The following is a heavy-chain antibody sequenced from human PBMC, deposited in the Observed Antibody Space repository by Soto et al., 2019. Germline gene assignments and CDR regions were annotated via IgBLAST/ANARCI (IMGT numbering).Heavy chain of an antibody. Sequence: QVQVVQSGAEVKKPGSSVKVSCKASGGTFSSSGFSWVLQAPGQGLEWMGVIIPVFATTNYAQNSHGRVTITADESAGTAYLELSSLRYADTDVYDCAISGRRSCRGAPCSPYFDYLGEGTLVTVSS. CDR2: IIPVFATT. CDR3: AISGRRSCRGAPCSPYFDY. D-gene: IGHD2-15*01. J-gene: IGHJ4*02. V-gene: IGHV1-69*01. CDR1: GGTFSSSG.